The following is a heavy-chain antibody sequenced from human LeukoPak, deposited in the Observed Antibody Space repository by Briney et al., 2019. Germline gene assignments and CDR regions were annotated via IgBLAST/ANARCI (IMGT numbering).Heavy chain of an antibody. V-gene: IGHV4-59*01. D-gene: IGHD1-1*01. CDR3: ARDTTGYLDY. Sequence: SETLSLTCTVSGGSIRSYYWSWIRQPPGKGLEWIGYIYYSGSTNYNPSLKSRVTISVDTSKNQFSLKLSSVTAADTAVYYCARDTTGYLDYWGQGTLVTVSS. CDR1: GGSIRSYY. J-gene: IGHJ4*02. CDR2: IYYSGST.